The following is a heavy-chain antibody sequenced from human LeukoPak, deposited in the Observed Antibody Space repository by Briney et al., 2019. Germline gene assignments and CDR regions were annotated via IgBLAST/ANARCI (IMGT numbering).Heavy chain of an antibody. CDR1: GFTFSSYA. Sequence: PGGSLRLSCAASGFTFSSYAMHWVRQAPGKGLEWGAVISCDGSNKYYADSVKGRFTISRDNSKNTLYLQMNSLRAEDTAVYYCARDMVGLGYGMDVWGQGTTVTVSS. J-gene: IGHJ6*02. D-gene: IGHD3-10*01. CDR3: ARDMVGLGYGMDV. V-gene: IGHV3-30*04. CDR2: ISCDGSNK.